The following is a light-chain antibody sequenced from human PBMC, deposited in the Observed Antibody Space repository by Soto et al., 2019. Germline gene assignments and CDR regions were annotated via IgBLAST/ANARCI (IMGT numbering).Light chain of an antibody. CDR1: QSVSSN. CDR3: QQYNNWLWT. V-gene: IGKV3-15*01. J-gene: IGKJ1*01. Sequence: EIVMTQSPATLSVSPGERATLSCRASQSVSSNLAWYQQKPGQAPRLLIYGASTRATGIPARFSGSGSGTDFTLSIISLQSEAFAVYSCQQYNNWLWTFGQGNKVEIK. CDR2: GAS.